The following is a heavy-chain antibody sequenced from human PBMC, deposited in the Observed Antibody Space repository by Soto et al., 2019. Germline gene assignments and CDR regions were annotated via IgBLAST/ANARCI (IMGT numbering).Heavy chain of an antibody. Sequence: QVQLQESGPGLVKPSETLSLTCTVSGGSISSYYWSWIRQPPGKGLEWIGYIYYSGSTNYNPSLKSRVTISVDTSKNQFSLKLSSVTAADTAVYYCARDKRGPDVWGQGTTVTVSS. CDR3: ARDKRGPDV. V-gene: IGHV4-59*01. CDR2: IYYSGST. CDR1: GGSISSYY. J-gene: IGHJ6*02. D-gene: IGHD2-15*01.